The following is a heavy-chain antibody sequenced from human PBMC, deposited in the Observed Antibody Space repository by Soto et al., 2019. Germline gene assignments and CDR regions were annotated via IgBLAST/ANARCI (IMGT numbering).Heavy chain of an antibody. CDR2: INAGNGNT. J-gene: IGHJ6*02. CDR1: GYTFTSYA. D-gene: IGHD3-16*01. Sequence: GASVKVSCKASGYTFTSYAMHWVRQAPGQRLEWMGWINAGNGNTKYSQKFQGRVTITRDTSASTAYMELSSLRSEDTAVYYCAMVDNYVTPTPQDVWGQGTTVTVSS. CDR3: AMVDNYVTPTPQDV. V-gene: IGHV1-3*01.